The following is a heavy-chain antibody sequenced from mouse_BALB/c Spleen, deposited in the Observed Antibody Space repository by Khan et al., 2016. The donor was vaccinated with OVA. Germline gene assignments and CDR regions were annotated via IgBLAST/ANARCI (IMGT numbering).Heavy chain of an antibody. Sequence: QVQLQQSGAELVKPGASVKLSCTASGYPLTSYWLHWVKQRPGQGLEWIGEIDPSDSYTNYNQKFKGKATLTLDKSSSTTYMQLSSLTSEDSAFYYCARSFSDSSSTWFAYWGQGTLVTVSA. CDR3: ARSFSDSSSTWFAY. D-gene: IGHD1-1*01. CDR1: GYPLTSYW. V-gene: IGHV1-69*02. J-gene: IGHJ3*01. CDR2: IDPSDSYT.